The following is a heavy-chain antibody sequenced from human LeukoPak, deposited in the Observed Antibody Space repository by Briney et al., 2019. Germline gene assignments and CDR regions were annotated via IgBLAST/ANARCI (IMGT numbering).Heavy chain of an antibody. CDR2: IIPIFGTA. J-gene: IGHJ4*02. V-gene: IGHV1-69*13. D-gene: IGHD6-19*01. CDR3: ARREWLVRGYFDY. Sequence: ASVKVSCKASGGTFSSYAISWVRQAPGQGLEWMGGIIPIFGTANYAQKFQGRVTITADESTSTAYMELSSLRSEDTAVYYCARREWLVRGYFDYWGRGTLVTVSS. CDR1: GGTFSSYA.